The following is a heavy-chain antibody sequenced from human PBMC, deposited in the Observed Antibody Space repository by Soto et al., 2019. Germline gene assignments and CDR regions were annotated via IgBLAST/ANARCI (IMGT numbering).Heavy chain of an antibody. V-gene: IGHV1-69*13. D-gene: IGHD3-22*01. CDR1: GGTFSSYA. CDR2: IIPIFGTA. J-gene: IGHJ4*02. Sequence: SVKVSCKASGGTFSSYAISWVRQAPGQGLEWMGGIIPIFGTANYAQKYQGRVTITADESTSTAYMELSSLRSEDTAVYYCARAPYYYDSSGYYLFDYWGQGTLVTVSS. CDR3: ARAPYYYDSSGYYLFDY.